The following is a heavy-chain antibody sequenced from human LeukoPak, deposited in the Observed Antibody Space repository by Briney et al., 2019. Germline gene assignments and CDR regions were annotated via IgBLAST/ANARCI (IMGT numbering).Heavy chain of an antibody. V-gene: IGHV1-69*04. D-gene: IGHD6-19*01. CDR2: IIPIFGIA. CDR1: GGTFSSYA. Sequence: SVKVSCKASGGTFSSYAISWVRQAPGQGLEWMGRIIPIFGIANYAQKFQGRVTITADKSTSTAYMELSSLRSEDTAVYYCARDLGLGYSSGWYYFDYWSQGTLVTVSS. CDR3: ARDLGLGYSSGWYYFDY. J-gene: IGHJ4*02.